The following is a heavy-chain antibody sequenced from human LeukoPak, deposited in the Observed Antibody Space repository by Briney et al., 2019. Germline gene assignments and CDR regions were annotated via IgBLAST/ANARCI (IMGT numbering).Heavy chain of an antibody. Sequence: SETLSLTCTVSGGSISSSSYYWGWIRQPPGKGLEWIGSIFYSGSAYYNPSLKSRVAISVDTSKNQFSLKLSSVTAADTAVYYCARQGGTLSWFDPWGQGTLVTVSS. CDR3: ARQGGTLSWFDP. CDR2: IFYSGSA. V-gene: IGHV4-39*01. J-gene: IGHJ5*02. CDR1: GGSISSSSYY. D-gene: IGHD1-7*01.